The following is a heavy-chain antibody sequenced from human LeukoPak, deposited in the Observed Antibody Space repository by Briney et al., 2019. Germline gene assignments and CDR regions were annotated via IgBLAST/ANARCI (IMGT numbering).Heavy chain of an antibody. CDR2: ISHDGDHK. CDR1: GFTFSSYG. D-gene: IGHD3-16*01. V-gene: IGHV3-30*03. J-gene: IGHJ4*02. CDR3: ARGAGVGSYVPFDL. Sequence: PGGSLRLSCAASGFTFSSYGMHWVRQAPGTGLEWVAVISHDGDHKYHADSVKGRFTISRDNARNSLFLQMNNLRDEDTAVYYCARGAGVGSYVPFDLWGPGTLVTVSS.